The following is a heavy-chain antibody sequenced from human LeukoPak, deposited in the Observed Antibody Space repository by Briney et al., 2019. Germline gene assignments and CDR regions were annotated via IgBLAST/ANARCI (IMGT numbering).Heavy chain of an antibody. J-gene: IGHJ6*02. D-gene: IGHD5-12*01. CDR1: GFTFSSYS. CDR2: ISSSSSYI. V-gene: IGHV3-21*01. Sequence: GGSLRLSCAASGFTFSSYSMNWVRQAPGKGLEWVSSISSSSSYIYYADSVKGRFTISRDNAKNSLYLQMNSLRAEDTAVYYCARDGGYDFGACYYYYGMDVWGQGTTVTVSS. CDR3: ARDGGYDFGACYYYYGMDV.